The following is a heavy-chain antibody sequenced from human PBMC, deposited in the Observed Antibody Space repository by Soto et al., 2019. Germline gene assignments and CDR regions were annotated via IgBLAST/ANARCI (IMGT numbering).Heavy chain of an antibody. CDR2: IDPSDSYT. CDR3: ARRSSSSWLRYGMDV. V-gene: IGHV5-10-1*01. Sequence: PGESLKISCKGSGYSFTSYWISWVRQMPGKGLEWMGRIDPSDSYTNYSPSFQGHVTISADKSISTAYLQWSSLKASDTAMYYCARRSSSSWLRYGMDVWGQGTTVTVSS. D-gene: IGHD6-13*01. J-gene: IGHJ6*02. CDR1: GYSFTSYW.